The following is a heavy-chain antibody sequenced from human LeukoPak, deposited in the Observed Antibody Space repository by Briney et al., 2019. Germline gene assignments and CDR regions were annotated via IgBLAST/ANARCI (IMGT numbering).Heavy chain of an antibody. Sequence: PSQTLSLTCTVSGVSISSGGYYWSWIRQHPGTGLEWIGYICYSGSTYYNPSIKSRVTISVHTSKNQFSLKLSSVTAADTAVDYCARGGDGYTHSRRLDYWGQGTLVTVSS. V-gene: IGHV4-31*03. D-gene: IGHD5-24*01. CDR1: GVSISSGGYY. CDR3: ARGGDGYTHSRRLDY. J-gene: IGHJ4*02. CDR2: ICYSGST.